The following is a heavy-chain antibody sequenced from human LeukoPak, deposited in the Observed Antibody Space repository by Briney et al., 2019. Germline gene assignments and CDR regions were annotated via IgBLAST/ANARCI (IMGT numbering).Heavy chain of an antibody. CDR2: IIPIFGTA. CDR3: ASYRRYSSSWSTAFDY. J-gene: IGHJ4*02. D-gene: IGHD6-13*01. V-gene: IGHV1-69*05. CDR1: GGTFSSYA. Sequence: ASVKASCKASGGTFSSYAISWVRQAPGQGLEWMGRIIPIFGTANYAQKFQGRVTISTDESTSTAYMELSSLRSEDTAVYYCASYRRYSSSWSTAFDYWGQGTLVTVSS.